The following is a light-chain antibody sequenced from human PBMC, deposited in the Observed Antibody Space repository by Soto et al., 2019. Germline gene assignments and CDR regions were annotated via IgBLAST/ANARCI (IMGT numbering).Light chain of an antibody. CDR1: QSVSRSY. Sequence: EILLTQSPGTLSLSPGERATLSCRASQSVSRSYLAWYQQKPGQAPRLLIYGESSRAIGIPDRFSGSGSGTDFTLTISRLEPEDFAVYYCQRYGSSPKTFGQGTKVEIK. J-gene: IGKJ1*01. CDR3: QRYGSSPKT. V-gene: IGKV3-20*01. CDR2: GES.